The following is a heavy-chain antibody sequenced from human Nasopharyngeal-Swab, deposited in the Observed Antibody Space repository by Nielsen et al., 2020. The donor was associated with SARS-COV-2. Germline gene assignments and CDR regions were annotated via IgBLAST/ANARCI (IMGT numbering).Heavy chain of an antibody. D-gene: IGHD5-18*01. CDR1: GGTFSSYA. V-gene: IGHV1-69*13. Sequence: SVKVSCKASGGTFSSYAISWVRQAPGQGLEWMGGIIPIFGTANYAQKFQGRVTITADESTSTAYMELSRLRSDDTAVYYCARGGYSYGMSKNNWFDPWGQVTLVTVSS. CDR2: IIPIFGTA. J-gene: IGHJ5*02. CDR3: ARGGYSYGMSKNNWFDP.